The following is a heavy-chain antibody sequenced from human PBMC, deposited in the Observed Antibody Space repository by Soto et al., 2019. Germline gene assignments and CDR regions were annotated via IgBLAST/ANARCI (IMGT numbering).Heavy chain of an antibody. CDR3: TRDRVHPDYGMDV. CDR1: GFTFSSYW. D-gene: IGHD3-10*01. CDR2: INSDGSST. V-gene: IGHV3-74*01. Sequence: GGSLRLSCAASGFTFSSYWMHWVRQAPGKGLVWVSRINSDGSSTSYADSVKGRFTISRDNAKNTLYLQMNSLRAEDMVVYYCTRDRVHPDYGMDVWGQGTTVTVSS. J-gene: IGHJ6*02.